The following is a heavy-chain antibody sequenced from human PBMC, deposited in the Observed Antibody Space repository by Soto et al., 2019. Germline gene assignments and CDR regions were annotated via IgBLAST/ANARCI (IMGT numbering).Heavy chain of an antibody. CDR3: ARAGAATGSVSLAY. D-gene: IGHD6-13*01. CDR1: GGSVSGYF. V-gene: IGHV4-59*02. CDR2: ISYSGST. Sequence: QVQLQESGPGLVKPSETLSLTCTVSGGSVSGYFWTWIRQPPGKGLEWIGYISYSGSTNYNSSLKSRVTMPIDTSQHQFSLRLTSVSAADTAVYYCARAGAATGSVSLAYWGQGTLVTVSS. J-gene: IGHJ4*02.